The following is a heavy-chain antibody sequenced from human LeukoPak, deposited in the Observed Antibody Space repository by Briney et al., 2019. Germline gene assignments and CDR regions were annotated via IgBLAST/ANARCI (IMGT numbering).Heavy chain of an antibody. J-gene: IGHJ4*02. D-gene: IGHD1-26*01. CDR3: AKDSGWELLAGVFDY. CDR2: ISNDGSNR. Sequence: QPERSLRLSCVVSGFTFSTYGMHWVRQAPGKGLAWVAVISNDGSNRYYVESVKGRFTISRDNSKNTLYLQMNSLRLEDTAVYYCAKDSGWELLAGVFDYWGQGTLVTVSS. CDR1: GFTFSTYG. V-gene: IGHV3-30*18.